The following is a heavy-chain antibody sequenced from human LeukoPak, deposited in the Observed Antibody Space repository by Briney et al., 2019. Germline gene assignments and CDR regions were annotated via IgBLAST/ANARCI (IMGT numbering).Heavy chain of an antibody. CDR2: ISGSGGST. V-gene: IGHV3-23*01. J-gene: IGHJ4*02. CDR1: GFTFSSYA. D-gene: IGHD6-19*01. Sequence: GGSLRLSCAASGFTFSSYAMSWVRQAPGKGLEWVSGISGSGGSTYYADSVKGRFTISRDNSKSTLYLQMNSLRAEDTAVYYCAKGGYSSGWTDFDYWGQGTLVTVSS. CDR3: AKGGYSSGWTDFDY.